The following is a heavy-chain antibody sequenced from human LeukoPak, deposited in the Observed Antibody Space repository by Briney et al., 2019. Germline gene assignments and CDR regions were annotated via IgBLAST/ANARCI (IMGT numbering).Heavy chain of an antibody. D-gene: IGHD6-19*01. CDR3: ARLRRHKWLWYFDL. J-gene: IGHJ2*01. CDR1: GGSISSYY. V-gene: IGHV4-59*08. Sequence: SETLSLTCTVSGGSISSYYWSWIRQPPGKGLEWIGYIYYSGSTNYDPSLKSRVTISVDTSKNQFSLKLSSVTAADTAVYYCARLRRHKWLWYFDLWGRGTLVTVSS. CDR2: IYYSGST.